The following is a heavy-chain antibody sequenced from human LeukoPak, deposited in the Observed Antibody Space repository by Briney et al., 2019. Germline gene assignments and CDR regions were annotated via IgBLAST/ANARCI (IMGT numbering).Heavy chain of an antibody. D-gene: IGHD4-17*01. V-gene: IGHV4-59*01. J-gene: IGHJ4*02. CDR3: AATTKRDYGDTNLDY. CDR1: GDSISSYY. Sequence: SETLSLTCTVPGDSISSYYWSWIRQPPGKGLEWIGYMYHSGSINYSPSLKSRVTISIDPSKNQFSLSLTSVTAADTAVYYCAATTKRDYGDTNLDYWGQGTLVTVSS. CDR2: MYHSGSI.